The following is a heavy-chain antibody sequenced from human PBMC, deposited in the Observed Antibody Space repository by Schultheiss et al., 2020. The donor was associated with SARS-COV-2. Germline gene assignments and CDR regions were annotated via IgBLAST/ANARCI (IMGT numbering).Heavy chain of an antibody. CDR2: INADGTST. Sequence: GGSLRLSCAASGFTFSSYAMSWVRQAPGMGLEWVSRINADGTSTDYADSVKGRFTISRDNSKNTLYLQMNSLRAEDTAVYYCARDWVTMLRGVIGLWGQGTLVTVSS. J-gene: IGHJ4*02. CDR1: GFTFSSYA. CDR3: ARDWVTMLRGVIGL. V-gene: IGHV3-23*01. D-gene: IGHD3-10*01.